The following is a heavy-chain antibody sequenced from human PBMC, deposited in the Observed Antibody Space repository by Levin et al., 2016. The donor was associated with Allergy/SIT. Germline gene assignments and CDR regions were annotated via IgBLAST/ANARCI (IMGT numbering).Heavy chain of an antibody. CDR2: ISSSSSYI. D-gene: IGHD3-16*02. J-gene: IGHJ4*02. V-gene: IGHV3-21*01. CDR1: GFTFSSYS. Sequence: GGSLRLSCAASGFTFSSYSMNWVRQAPGKGLEWVSSISSSSSYIYYADSVKGRFTISRDNAKNSLYLQMNSLRAEDTAVYYCARDPYVWGSYRYHYFDYWGQGTLVTVSS. CDR3: ARDPYVWGSYRYHYFDY.